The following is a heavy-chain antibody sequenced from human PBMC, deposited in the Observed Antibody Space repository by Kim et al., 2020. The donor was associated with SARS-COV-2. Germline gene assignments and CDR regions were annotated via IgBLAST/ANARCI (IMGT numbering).Heavy chain of an antibody. V-gene: IGHV3-33*01. Sequence: GGSLRLYCVASGFNFSNYGMHWVRQAPGKGLEWVAVIWYDGSNKYYADSVKGRFTISRDNSKNTLYLQMNSLRAEDTAVYYCASDPRDTYDFWSGYYMDYYYGMDVWGQGTTVTVSS. D-gene: IGHD3-3*01. CDR3: ASDPRDTYDFWSGYYMDYYYGMDV. CDR1: GFNFSNYG. J-gene: IGHJ6*02. CDR2: IWYDGSNK.